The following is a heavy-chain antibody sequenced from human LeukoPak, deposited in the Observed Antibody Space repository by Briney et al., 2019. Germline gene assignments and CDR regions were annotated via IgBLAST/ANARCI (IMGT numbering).Heavy chain of an antibody. Sequence: SETLSLTCTVSGGSISGYYWSWIRQPPGKGLEWIGYIYYSGSTNYNPSLKSRVTISVDTSKNQFSLKLSSVTAADTAVYYCARGDYYPNWFDPWGQGTLVTVSS. CDR1: GGSISGYY. CDR2: IYYSGST. D-gene: IGHD4-17*01. CDR3: ARGDYYPNWFDP. J-gene: IGHJ5*02. V-gene: IGHV4-59*01.